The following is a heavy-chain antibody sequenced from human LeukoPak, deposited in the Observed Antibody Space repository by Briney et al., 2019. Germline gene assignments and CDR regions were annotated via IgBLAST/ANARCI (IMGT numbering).Heavy chain of an antibody. V-gene: IGHV4-59*01. CDR3: ASGYYDSSGYYKIDY. CDR2: IYYSGST. CDR1: GGSISSYY. Sequence: SETLSLTCTVSGGSISSYYWSWIRQPPGKGLEWIGYIYYSGSTNYNPSLKSRVTISVDTSKNQFSLKLSSVTAADTAVYYCASGYYDSSGYYKIDYWGQGTLVTVSS. J-gene: IGHJ4*02. D-gene: IGHD3-22*01.